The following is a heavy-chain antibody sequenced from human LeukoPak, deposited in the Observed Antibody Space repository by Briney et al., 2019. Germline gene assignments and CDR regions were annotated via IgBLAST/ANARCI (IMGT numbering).Heavy chain of an antibody. D-gene: IGHD6-19*01. CDR3: ARSDSSGRYGGYYYYYMDV. CDR2: ISAYNGNT. Sequence: ASVRVSCKASGYTFTSYGFTWVRQAPGQGLEWMGWISAYNGNTSYAQKLQGRVTMTTDTSTSTAYMELRSLRSDDTAVYYCARSDSSGRYGGYYYYYMDVWGKGTTVTVSS. V-gene: IGHV1-18*01. J-gene: IGHJ6*03. CDR1: GYTFTSYG.